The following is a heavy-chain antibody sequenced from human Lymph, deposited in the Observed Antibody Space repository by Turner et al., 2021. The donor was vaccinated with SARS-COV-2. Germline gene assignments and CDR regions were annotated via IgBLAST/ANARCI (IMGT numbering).Heavy chain of an antibody. CDR1: GYTFTSYY. J-gene: IGHJ6*02. V-gene: IGHV1-46*01. CDR2: INPSGGST. CDR3: ARDPPIQIWVDYFYYGMDV. Sequence: QVQLVQSGAEVKKPGASVKVSCKASGYTFTSYYMHWVRQAPGQGLEWMGIINPSGGSTSYAKKFQGRVNMTRDTSTSTVYMELSSLRSEDTAVYYCARDPPIQIWVDYFYYGMDVWGQGTTVTVSS. D-gene: IGHD5-18*01.